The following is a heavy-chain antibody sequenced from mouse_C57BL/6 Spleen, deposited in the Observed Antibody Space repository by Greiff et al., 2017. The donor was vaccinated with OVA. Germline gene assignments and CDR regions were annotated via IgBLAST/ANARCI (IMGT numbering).Heavy chain of an antibody. V-gene: IGHV5-17*01. Sequence: EVQRVESGGGLVKPGGSLKLSCAASGFTFSDYGMHWVRQAPEKGLEWVAYISSGSSTIYYADTVKGRCTISRDNAKNTLFLQLTSLRSEDTSMYYCATVTTRGYCDYWGQGTTLTVSS. CDR2: ISSGSSTI. D-gene: IGHD2-12*01. CDR1: GFTFSDYG. J-gene: IGHJ2*01. CDR3: ATVTTRGYCDY.